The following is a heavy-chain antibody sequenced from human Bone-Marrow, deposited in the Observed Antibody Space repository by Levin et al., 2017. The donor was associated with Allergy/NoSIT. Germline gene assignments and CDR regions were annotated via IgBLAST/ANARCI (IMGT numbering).Heavy chain of an antibody. CDR1: GGTFSSYA. V-gene: IGHV1-69*01. Sequence: KISCKASGGTFSSYAISWVRQAPGQGLEWMGGIIPIFGTANYAQKFQGRVTITADESTSTAYMELSSLRSEDTAVYYCARAEGILTGYYIRPGWFDPWGQGTLVTVSS. D-gene: IGHD3-9*01. CDR3: ARAEGILTGYYIRPGWFDP. CDR2: IIPIFGTA. J-gene: IGHJ5*02.